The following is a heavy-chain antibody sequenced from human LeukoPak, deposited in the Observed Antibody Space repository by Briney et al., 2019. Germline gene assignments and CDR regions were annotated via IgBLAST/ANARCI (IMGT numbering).Heavy chain of an antibody. CDR3: ARASGYCSGGSCYGLFDY. CDR2: IIPILGIA. J-gene: IGHJ4*02. D-gene: IGHD2-15*01. CDR1: GGTFSSYT. Sequence: GASVKVSCKASGGTFSSYTISWVRQAPGQGLEWMGRIIPILGIANYAQKFQGRVTITADKSTSTAYTELSSLRSEDTAVYYCARASGYCSGGSCYGLFDYWGQGTLVTVSS. V-gene: IGHV1-69*02.